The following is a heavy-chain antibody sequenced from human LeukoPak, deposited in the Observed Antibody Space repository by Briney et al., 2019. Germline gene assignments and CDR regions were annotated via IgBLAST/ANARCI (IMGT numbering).Heavy chain of an antibody. V-gene: IGHV4-31*03. CDR1: GGSISGGGYY. Sequence: PSETLSLTCTVSGGSISGGGYYWSWIRQHPGKGLEWIGYIYYSGSTYYNPSLKSRVTISVDTSKNQFSLKLSSVTAADTAVYYCARAPGYCSSTSCFYYYYYGMDVWGQGTTVTVSS. J-gene: IGHJ6*02. CDR2: IYYSGST. CDR3: ARAPGYCSSTSCFYYYYYGMDV. D-gene: IGHD2-2*01.